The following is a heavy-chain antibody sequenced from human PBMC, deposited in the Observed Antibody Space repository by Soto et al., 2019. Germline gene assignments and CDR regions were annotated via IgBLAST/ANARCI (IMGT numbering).Heavy chain of an antibody. Sequence: EVQLVESGGGLVKPGGSPRLSCAASGFTFSSYTMNWVRQAPGKGLEWVSSISSSGDYTYYADSMKGRVTISRDNAKNSLYLRVTSLRAEDTAFYYCARETGYTTTWTNWFDPWGQGTLVTVSS. CDR3: ARETGYTTTWTNWFDP. CDR1: GFTFSSYT. J-gene: IGHJ5*02. CDR2: ISSSGDYT. V-gene: IGHV3-21*02. D-gene: IGHD6-13*01.